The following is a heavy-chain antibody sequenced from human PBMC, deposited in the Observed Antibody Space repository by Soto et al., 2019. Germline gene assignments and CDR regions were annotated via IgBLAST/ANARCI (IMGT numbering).Heavy chain of an antibody. V-gene: IGHV3-9*01. CDR1: GFTFDDYA. J-gene: IGHJ3*02. CDR3: AKDTHSGYDYPDAFDI. D-gene: IGHD5-12*01. CDR2: ISWNSGSI. Sequence: LRLSCAASGFTFDDYAMHWVRQAPGKGLEWVSGISWNSGSIGYADSVKGRFTISRDNAKNSLYLQMNSLRAEDTALYYCAKDTHSGYDYPDAFDIWGQGTMVTVSS.